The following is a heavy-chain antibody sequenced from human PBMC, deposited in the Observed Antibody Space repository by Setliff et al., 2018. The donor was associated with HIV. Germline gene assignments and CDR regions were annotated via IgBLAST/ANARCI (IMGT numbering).Heavy chain of an antibody. CDR2: LRPSGNT. CDR3: VRDGGSYYYYYYYMDV. D-gene: IGHD1-26*01. CDR1: GGPFSSSSYY. V-gene: IGHV4-39*02. Sequence: SETLSLTCTVSGGPFSSSSYYWGWIRQPPGKGLEWIGSLRPSGNTYYNPSLKSRVTVSVDTSKNQFSLNLSSVTAADTAVYYCVRDGGSYYYYYYYMDVWGKGTTVTVSS. J-gene: IGHJ6*03.